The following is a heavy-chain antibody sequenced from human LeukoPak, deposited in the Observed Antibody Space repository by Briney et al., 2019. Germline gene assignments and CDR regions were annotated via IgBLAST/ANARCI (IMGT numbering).Heavy chain of an antibody. CDR1: GDPYSTYA. V-gene: IGHV1-69*04. CDR2: IIPFLGRP. CDR3: ARVDHQTRDSSPH. Sequence: SVKVSCKGSGDPYSTYAISWVRQAPGQGLEWMGRIIPFLGRPDYAQRFQGRVTITADKSTSTVYMELNSLRSEVTGVYYCARVDHQTRDSSPHWGQGTLVTVSS. D-gene: IGHD3-22*01. J-gene: IGHJ4*02.